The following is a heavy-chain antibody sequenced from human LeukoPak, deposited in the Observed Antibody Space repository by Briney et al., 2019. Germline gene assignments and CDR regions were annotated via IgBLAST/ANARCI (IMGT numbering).Heavy chain of an antibody. CDR2: INHSGST. D-gene: IGHD3-22*01. J-gene: IGHJ3*02. CDR1: GGSFSGYY. Sequence: PSETLSLTCAVYGGSFSGYYWSWIRQPPGKGLEWIGEINHSGSTNYNPSLKSRVTISVDTSKNQFSLKLSSVTAADTAVYYCARVVVVTDHALDAFDIWGQGTMVTVSS. V-gene: IGHV4-34*01. CDR3: ARVVVVTDHALDAFDI.